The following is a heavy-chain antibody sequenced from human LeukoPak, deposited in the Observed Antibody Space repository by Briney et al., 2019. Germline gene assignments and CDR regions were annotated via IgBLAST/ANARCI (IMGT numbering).Heavy chain of an antibody. CDR2: IYYSGST. Sequence: SETLSLTCTVSGGSISSSSYYWGWIRQPPGKGLEWIGSIYYSGSTYYNPSLKSRVTISVDTSKNQFSLKLSSVTAADTAVYYCARHGLRYCSSTSSYPLNWFARWGQGTLVTVSS. CDR3: ARHGLRYCSSTSSYPLNWFAR. D-gene: IGHD2-2*01. V-gene: IGHV4-39*01. CDR1: GGSISSSSYY. J-gene: IGHJ5*02.